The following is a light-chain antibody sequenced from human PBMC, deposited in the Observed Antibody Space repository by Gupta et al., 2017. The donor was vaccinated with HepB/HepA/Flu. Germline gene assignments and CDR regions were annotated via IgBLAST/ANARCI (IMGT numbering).Light chain of an antibody. J-gene: IGKJ1*01. V-gene: IGKV1-5*03. CDR3: QQYDSYPWT. CDR1: QSLSTW. Sequence: DLQTTQSPSTLSASVGDRVTITCRASQSLSTWLAWFQQKPGKAPKLLIYQASSLESGVPARFSGSGSGTEFTLTINSLKTDDFGTYYCQQYDSYPWTFGQGTKVEIK. CDR2: QAS.